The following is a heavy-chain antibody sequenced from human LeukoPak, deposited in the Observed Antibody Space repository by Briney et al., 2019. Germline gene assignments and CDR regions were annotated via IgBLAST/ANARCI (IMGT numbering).Heavy chain of an antibody. D-gene: IGHD2-2*01. CDR3: ARDSAHTVVVPAVIPPGLDNWFDP. Sequence: KPGGSLRLSCAASGFSFSDYYMSGIRQAPGKGLEWVSYISGSGSNTKYADSVKGRFTISRDNAENSLYLQMNSLRAEDTAVYYCARDSAHTVVVPAVIPPGLDNWFDPWGQGTLVTVSS. CDR2: ISGSGSNT. J-gene: IGHJ5*02. V-gene: IGHV3-11*05. CDR1: GFSFSDYY.